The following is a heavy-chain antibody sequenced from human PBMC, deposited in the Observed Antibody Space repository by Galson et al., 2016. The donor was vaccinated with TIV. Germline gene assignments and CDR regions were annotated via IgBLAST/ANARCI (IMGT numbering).Heavy chain of an antibody. CDR1: GFTFSAYA. CDR3: VRKNFGDAFDV. D-gene: IGHD3-16*01. V-gene: IGHV3-23*01. Sequence: SLRLSCAASGFTFSAYAVNWVRQAPGKGLEWVSGIGGIGTSPYYAGSVKGRFTISRDNSRNTLYLQMNSLRAEDTALYYCVRKNFGDAFDVWGRGTMVTVSS. CDR2: IGGIGTSP. J-gene: IGHJ3*01.